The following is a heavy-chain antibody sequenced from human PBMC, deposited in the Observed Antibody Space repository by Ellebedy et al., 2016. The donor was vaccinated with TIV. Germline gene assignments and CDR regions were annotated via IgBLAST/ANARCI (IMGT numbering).Heavy chain of an antibody. CDR3: AKDRTTGDGYWVFDN. J-gene: IGHJ4*02. CDR2: IVGSGS. Sequence: GESLKISCAASGFSFSSYAMSWVRQAPGKDLEWVSGIVGSGSQKYADSVKGRFTISRDNSKRTVDLQMNSLRAEDTDVYFCAKDRTTGDGYWVFDNWGQGTLVSVSS. V-gene: IGHV3-23*01. CDR1: GFSFSSYA. D-gene: IGHD5-18*01.